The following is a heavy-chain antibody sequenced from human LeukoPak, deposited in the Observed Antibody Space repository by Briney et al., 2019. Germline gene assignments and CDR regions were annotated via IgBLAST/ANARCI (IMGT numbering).Heavy chain of an antibody. V-gene: IGHV3-48*01. D-gene: IGHD3-3*01. CDR2: ISSSSSTI. Sequence: GGSLRLSCAASGFTFSSYSMNWVRQAPGKGLEWVSYISSSSSTIYYADSVKGRFTISRDNAKNSLYLQMNSLRAEDTAVYYCARSDYDFWSGYPYYFDYWGQGTLVTVSS. CDR1: GFTFSSYS. CDR3: ARSDYDFWSGYPYYFDY. J-gene: IGHJ4*02.